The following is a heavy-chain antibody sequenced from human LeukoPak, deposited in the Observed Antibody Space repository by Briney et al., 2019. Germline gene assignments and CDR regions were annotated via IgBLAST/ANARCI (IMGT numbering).Heavy chain of an antibody. Sequence: ASVKVSCKASGYTFTSNDIHWVRQAPGQGLEWMGMIYPRDGSTSYAQKFQGRVTVTRDTSTSTVHMELSGLRSEDTAVYYCARDQEGFDYWGQGTLVTASS. CDR1: GYTFTSND. V-gene: IGHV1-46*01. J-gene: IGHJ4*02. CDR3: ARDQEGFDY. CDR2: IYPRDGST.